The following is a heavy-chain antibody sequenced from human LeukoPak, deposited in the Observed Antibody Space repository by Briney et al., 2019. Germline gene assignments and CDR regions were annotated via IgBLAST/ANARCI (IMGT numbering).Heavy chain of an antibody. CDR1: GFSFSSYE. Sequence: GGSLRLSCAASGFSFSSYEMNWVRQAPGKGLEWVSYISASGSTIYHADSVKGRFTISRDNAKNSLYLQMNSLRAEDTAVYYCARDGSGGDYGDYWGQGTPVTVSS. D-gene: IGHD4-17*01. J-gene: IGHJ4*02. CDR2: ISASGSTI. V-gene: IGHV3-48*03. CDR3: ARDGSGGDYGDY.